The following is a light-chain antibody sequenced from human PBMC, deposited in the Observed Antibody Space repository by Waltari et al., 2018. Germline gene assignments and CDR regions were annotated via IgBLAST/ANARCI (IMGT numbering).Light chain of an antibody. CDR2: DVT. J-gene: IGLJ1*01. CDR1: SRHVGGYNY. V-gene: IGLV2-11*02. Sequence: QSALTQPRSVSGSPGQSVTISCSGTSRHVGGYNYVSWYQQHPGKAPKLMIYDVTKRPSWVPYRFSGSKSGNTASLTIAGLQAEDEADYYCCSYAGSYILNVFGTGTKVTVL. CDR3: CSYAGSYILNV.